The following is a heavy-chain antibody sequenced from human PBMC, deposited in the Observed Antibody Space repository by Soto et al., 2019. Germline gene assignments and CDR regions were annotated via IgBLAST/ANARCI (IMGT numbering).Heavy chain of an antibody. CDR1: GGSISSSNW. CDR2: IYHSGST. Sequence: QVQLQESGPGLVKPSGTLSLTCAVSGGSISSSNWWSWVRQPPGKGLEWIGEIYHSGSTNYNPSLKSRVTISVDKSKNQCSLKLSSVTAADTAVYYCATHRPFHTGATTALDYWGQGTLVTVSS. V-gene: IGHV4-4*02. D-gene: IGHD1-1*01. J-gene: IGHJ4*02. CDR3: ATHRPFHTGATTALDY.